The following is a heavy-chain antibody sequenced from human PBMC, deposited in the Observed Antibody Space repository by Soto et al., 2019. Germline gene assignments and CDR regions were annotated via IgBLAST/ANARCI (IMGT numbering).Heavy chain of an antibody. Sequence: VGSLRLSCAASGFTFSSYSMNWVRQAPGKGLEWVSSISSSSSYIYYADSVKGRFTISRDNAKNSLYLQVNSLRAEDTAVYYCARDLVDWNYTTVLYYYYGMDVWGQGTTVTVSS. CDR3: ARDLVDWNYTTVLYYYYGMDV. CDR2: ISSSSSYI. D-gene: IGHD1-7*01. CDR1: GFTFSSYS. V-gene: IGHV3-21*01. J-gene: IGHJ6*02.